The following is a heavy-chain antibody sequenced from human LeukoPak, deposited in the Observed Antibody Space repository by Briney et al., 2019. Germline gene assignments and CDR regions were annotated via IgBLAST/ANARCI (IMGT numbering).Heavy chain of an antibody. Sequence: GGALRLSCAASGLTFSSYGMHWVRQAPGKGVEWGGVIWYDGSNKYYAHSVKRPFTISRHNSTNTLYLQMNSLRAEDTAVYYCAKDMSYFDWQYYFHYYGQGTLITVSS. CDR1: GLTFSSYG. D-gene: IGHD3-9*01. V-gene: IGHV3-33*06. CDR2: IWYDGSNK. CDR3: AKDMSYFDWQYYFHY. J-gene: IGHJ4*02.